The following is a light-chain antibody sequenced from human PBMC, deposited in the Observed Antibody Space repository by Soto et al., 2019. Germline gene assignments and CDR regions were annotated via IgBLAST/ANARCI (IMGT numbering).Light chain of an antibody. CDR2: EVS. CDR3: SSYTSSSTLV. V-gene: IGLV2-14*01. Sequence: QSALTQPASVSGSPGQSVTISCTGTSSDIGGYNYVSWYQHHPGKAPKLMIYEVSTRPSGVSNRFSGSKSGYTASLTISGLQAEDEAEYYCSSYTSSSTLVFGGGTQLTVL. CDR1: SSDIGGYNY. J-gene: IGLJ2*01.